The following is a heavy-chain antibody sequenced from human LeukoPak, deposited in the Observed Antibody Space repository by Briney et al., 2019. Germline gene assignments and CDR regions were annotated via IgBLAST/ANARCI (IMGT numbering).Heavy chain of an antibody. D-gene: IGHD1-26*01. V-gene: IGHV3-30*04. CDR1: GFSVSDYA. Sequence: PGGSLRLSCAASGFSVSDYAMHWVRRAPGRGLEWVALISSTGDDKYYAESVRGRFSFSRDTSRTTLFLQLNSLRFEDTAVYYCATEGVGGGAFNIWGQGTMVIVSS. CDR2: ISSTGDDK. CDR3: ATEGVGGGAFNI. J-gene: IGHJ3*02.